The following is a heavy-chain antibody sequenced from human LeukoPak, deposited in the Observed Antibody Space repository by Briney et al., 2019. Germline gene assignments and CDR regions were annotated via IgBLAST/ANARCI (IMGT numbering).Heavy chain of an antibody. D-gene: IGHD6-6*01. Sequence: GSLRLSCAASGFTFYSYAMNWVRQPPGKGLEWIGEINHSGSTNYNPSLKSRVTISVDTSKNQFSLKLSSVTAADTAVYYCARGRQSIAARRGVWFDPWGQGTLVTVSS. CDR3: ARGRQSIAARRGVWFDP. CDR1: GFTFYSYA. V-gene: IGHV4-34*01. J-gene: IGHJ5*02. CDR2: INHSGST.